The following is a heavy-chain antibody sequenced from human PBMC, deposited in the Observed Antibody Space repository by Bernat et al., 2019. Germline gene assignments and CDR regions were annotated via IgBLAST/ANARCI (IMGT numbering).Heavy chain of an antibody. J-gene: IGHJ4*02. CDR1: GGSISSGDYY. CDR3: ARVRNYDSKGPFDY. D-gene: IGHD3-22*01. CDR2: SYYSGST. Sequence: QVQLQESGPGVVKPSQTLALTCTVSGGSISSGDYYWSWIRQPPGKGLEWIGYSYYSGSTYYNPSLKSRVTISVDTSKNQFSLKLSSVTAADTAVYYCARVRNYDSKGPFDYWGQGTLVTVSS. V-gene: IGHV4-30-4*01.